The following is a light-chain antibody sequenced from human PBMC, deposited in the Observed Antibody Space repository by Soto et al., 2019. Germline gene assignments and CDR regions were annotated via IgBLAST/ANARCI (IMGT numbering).Light chain of an antibody. J-gene: IGLJ2*01. Sequence: QSVLTQAPSASGTPGQRVTISCSRGSSNMGSITVNWYQVLPGTAPKLLIYSNDQRPSGVPDRFSGSKSGTSASLAISGLQSEDEAEYDCSSYAGSNNVVFGGGTKLTVL. CDR1: SSNMGSIT. V-gene: IGLV1-44*01. CDR3: SSYAGSNNVV. CDR2: SND.